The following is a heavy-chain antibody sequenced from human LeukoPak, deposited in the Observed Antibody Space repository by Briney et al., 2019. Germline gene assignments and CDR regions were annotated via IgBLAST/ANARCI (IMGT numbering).Heavy chain of an antibody. J-gene: IGHJ4*02. V-gene: IGHV3-30*18. Sequence: PGGSLRLSCAASGFPFSDYGMYWVRQAPGKGLEWLAVISHDGNSKYYADSVKGRITISRDNSMNTLYLQMSSLRAEDTAVYYCAKVRWGSDNALDSWGQGTLVTGSS. D-gene: IGHD3-16*01. CDR3: AKVRWGSDNALDS. CDR1: GFPFSDYG. CDR2: ISHDGNSK.